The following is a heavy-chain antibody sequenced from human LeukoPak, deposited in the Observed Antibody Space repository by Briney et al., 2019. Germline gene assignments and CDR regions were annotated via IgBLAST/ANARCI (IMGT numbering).Heavy chain of an antibody. D-gene: IGHD6-6*01. CDR1: GFTFSGCW. CDR2: INADGSEG. CDR3: ARSSYSSSSSV. V-gene: IGHV3-7*03. Sequence: VGSLRLSCAVSGFTFSGCWMSWSRRAPGKGLEWVASINADGSEGYYADVVKGRFTISRDNAKNSLYLQINSLRAEDTAVYYCARSSYSSSSSVWGQGTMVSVSS. J-gene: IGHJ3*01.